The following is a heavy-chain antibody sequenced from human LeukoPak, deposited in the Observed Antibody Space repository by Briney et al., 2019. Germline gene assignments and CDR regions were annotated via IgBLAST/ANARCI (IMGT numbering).Heavy chain of an antibody. Sequence: SETLSLTCTVSGGSISSYYWSWIRQPPGKGLEWIGYIYYGGSTNYNPSLKSRVTISVDTSKNQFSLKLSSVTAADTAVYYCARHDSYKWFDPWGQGTLVTVSS. CDR3: ARHDSYKWFDP. CDR1: GGSISSYY. J-gene: IGHJ5*02. CDR2: IYYGGST. D-gene: IGHD4-11*01. V-gene: IGHV4-59*01.